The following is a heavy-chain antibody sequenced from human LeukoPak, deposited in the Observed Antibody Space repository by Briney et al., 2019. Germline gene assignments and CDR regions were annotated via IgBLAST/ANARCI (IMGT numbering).Heavy chain of an antibody. V-gene: IGHV3-66*01. Sequence: PGGSLRLSCAASGLPVSSNYINWVRQAPGKGLEWVSVIYTGGRTFYADSVKGRFTISRDNSKNTLYLQMHSLSAEDTAVYYCANRGKYYFDYWGQGTLVTVSS. CDR2: IYTGGRT. CDR3: ANRGKYYFDY. D-gene: IGHD1-14*01. CDR1: GLPVSSNY. J-gene: IGHJ4*02.